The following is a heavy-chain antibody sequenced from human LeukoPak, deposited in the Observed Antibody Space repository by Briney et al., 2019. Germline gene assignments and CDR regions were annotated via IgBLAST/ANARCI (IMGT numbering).Heavy chain of an antibody. CDR3: ARRIAVAGAVYSDY. CDR2: IYYSGST. V-gene: IGHV4-59*01. Sequence: SETLSLTCTVSDGSISSYYWSWIRQPPGKGLEWIGYIYYSGSTNYNPSLKSRVTISVDTSKNQFSLKLSSVTAADTAVYYCARRIAVAGAVYSDYWGQGTLVTVSS. J-gene: IGHJ4*02. CDR1: DGSISSYY. D-gene: IGHD6-19*01.